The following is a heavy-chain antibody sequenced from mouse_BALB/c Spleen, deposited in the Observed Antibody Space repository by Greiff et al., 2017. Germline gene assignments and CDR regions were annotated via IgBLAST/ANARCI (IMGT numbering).Heavy chain of an antibody. Sequence: QVQLQQSGAELVKPGASVKLSCKASGYTFTSYYMYWVKQRPGQGLEWIGEINPSNGGTNFNEKFKSKATLTVDKSSSTAYMQLSSLTSEDSAVYYCTRDGYYNIDYWGQGTALTVSS. CDR1: GYTFTSYY. J-gene: IGHJ2*01. D-gene: IGHD2-3*01. CDR3: TRDGYYNIDY. CDR2: INPSNGGT. V-gene: IGHV1S81*02.